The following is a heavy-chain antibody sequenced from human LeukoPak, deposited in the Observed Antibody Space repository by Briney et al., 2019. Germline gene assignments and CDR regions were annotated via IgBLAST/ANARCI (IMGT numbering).Heavy chain of an antibody. Sequence: PSETLSLTCTVSGGSISSNTHYWVWVRQPPGKGLEWIGSIYYTGSTYFSPPLKSRVAISVDTSKSQFSLKLSSVTAADTAVYFCARNFRTDIRIDYWGQGTLVTVSP. CDR3: ARNFRTDIRIDY. CDR1: GGSISSNTHY. J-gene: IGHJ4*02. D-gene: IGHD3/OR15-3a*01. V-gene: IGHV4-39*01. CDR2: IYYTGST.